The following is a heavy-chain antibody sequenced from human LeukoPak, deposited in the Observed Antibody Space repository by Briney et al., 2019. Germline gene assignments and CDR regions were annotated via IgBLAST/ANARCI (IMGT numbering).Heavy chain of an antibody. Sequence: GGSLRLSCAASGFTFSSYEMNWVRQAPGKGLEWVSYISSSGSTIYYADSVKGRFTISRDNSKNTLYLQMNSLRAEDTAVYYCASLVGGYDRVAFDIWGQGTMVTVSS. CDR1: GFTFSSYE. D-gene: IGHD5-12*01. CDR3: ASLVGGYDRVAFDI. J-gene: IGHJ3*02. CDR2: ISSSGSTI. V-gene: IGHV3-48*03.